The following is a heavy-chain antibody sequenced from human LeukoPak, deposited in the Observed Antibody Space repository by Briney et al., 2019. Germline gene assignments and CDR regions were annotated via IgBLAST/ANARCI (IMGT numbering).Heavy chain of an antibody. V-gene: IGHV1-2*02. CDR3: ATLRGPDGAFYFAY. J-gene: IGHJ4*02. CDR1: GFTFSGYY. D-gene: IGHD3-16*01. CDR2: IKPDSGGT. Sequence: ASVKVSCKASGFTFSGYYLQWVRQAPGQGLDWMGWIKPDSGGTNYAQKFQGRVTMTRDTSIKTGYMELSRLRSDDTAMYYCATLRGPDGAFYFAYWGQGTLVTVSS.